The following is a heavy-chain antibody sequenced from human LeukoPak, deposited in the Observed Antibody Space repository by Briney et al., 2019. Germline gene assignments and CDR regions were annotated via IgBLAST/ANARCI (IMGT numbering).Heavy chain of an antibody. CDR1: GFTFSSYA. D-gene: IGHD2-2*01. V-gene: IGHV3-23*01. CDR3: ARPSLGYCSSTSCPNTVIYAEYFQH. CDR2: ISGSGGST. Sequence: GGSLRLSCAASGFTFSSYAMSWVRQAPGKGLEWVSAISGSGGSTYYADSVKGRFTISRDNSKNTLYLQMNSLRAEDTAVYYCARPSLGYCSSTSCPNTVIYAEYFQHWGQGTLVTVSS. J-gene: IGHJ1*01.